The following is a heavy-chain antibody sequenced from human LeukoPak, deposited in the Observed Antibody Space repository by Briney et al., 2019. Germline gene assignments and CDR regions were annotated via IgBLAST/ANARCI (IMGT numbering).Heavy chain of an antibody. V-gene: IGHV3-21*01. Sequence: GGSLRLSCAASGFTFSSYSMNWVRQAPGKGLEWVSSISSSSSYIYYTDSVKGRFTISRDNAKNSLYLQMNSLRAEDTAVYYCARGGSTYFDYWGQGTLVTVSS. CDR3: ARGGSTYFDY. CDR2: ISSSSSYI. D-gene: IGHD3-16*01. J-gene: IGHJ4*02. CDR1: GFTFSSYS.